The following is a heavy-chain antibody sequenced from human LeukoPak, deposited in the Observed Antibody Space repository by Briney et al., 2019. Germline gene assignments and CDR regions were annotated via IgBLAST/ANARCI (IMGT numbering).Heavy chain of an antibody. J-gene: IGHJ4*02. V-gene: IGHV4-59*01. CDR3: AGDRVWLAFYF. Sequence: SETLSLTYTGSGGSIRNYFLPWIRQPPGKGLEWIAYVYYSGSTNYNPSLKSRVSKAVDTSKNQFCLKLSSVTAADTAVYYCAGDRVWLAFYFWGQGGMLSVSS. CDR2: VYYSGST. D-gene: IGHD5-18*01. CDR1: GGSIRNYF.